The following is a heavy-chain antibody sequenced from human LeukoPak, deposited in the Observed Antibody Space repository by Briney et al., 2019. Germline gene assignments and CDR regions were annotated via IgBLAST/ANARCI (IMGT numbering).Heavy chain of an antibody. D-gene: IGHD4-17*01. CDR2: ISSSSSYI. V-gene: IGHV3-21*01. CDR1: GFTFSSYS. Sequence: PGGSLRLSCAASGFTFSSYSMNWVRQAPGKGLEWVSSISSSSSYIYYADSVKGRFTISRDNAKNSLYLQMNSLRAEDTAVYYCARDEYIHGDLTNFDSWAREPWSSSP. J-gene: IGHJ4*02. CDR3: ARDEYIHGDLTNFDS.